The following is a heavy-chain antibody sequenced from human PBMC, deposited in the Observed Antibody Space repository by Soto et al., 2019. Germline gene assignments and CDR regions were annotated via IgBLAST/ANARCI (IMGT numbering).Heavy chain of an antibody. J-gene: IGHJ4*02. D-gene: IGHD6-19*01. CDR1: RDTFTSYG. CDR3: AGDPGYSRGWYADY. Sequence: QVQLVQSGAEVKKPGASVKVSCKASRDTFTSYGISWVRQAPGQGLEWMGWISTYNGNTIYGQNLQGRVTITTDTFTNSAYMGLRSLGSDDTAVYYCAGDPGYSRGWYADYWGQGTLVTVSS. CDR2: ISTYNGNT. V-gene: IGHV1-18*01.